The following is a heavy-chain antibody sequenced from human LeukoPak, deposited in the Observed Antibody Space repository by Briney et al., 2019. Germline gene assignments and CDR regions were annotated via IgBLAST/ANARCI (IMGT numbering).Heavy chain of an antibody. Sequence: SETLSLTWTVSGGSISSGSYYWSWIRQRAGKGLEWIGRIYTSGSTNYNPSLKSRVTISVDTSKNQFSLKLSSVTAADTAVYYCARGLGFYCSSTSCYVGALDYWGQGTLVTVSS. CDR2: IYTSGST. V-gene: IGHV4-61*02. CDR1: GGSISSGSYY. CDR3: ARGLGFYCSSTSCYVGALDY. J-gene: IGHJ4*02. D-gene: IGHD2-2*01.